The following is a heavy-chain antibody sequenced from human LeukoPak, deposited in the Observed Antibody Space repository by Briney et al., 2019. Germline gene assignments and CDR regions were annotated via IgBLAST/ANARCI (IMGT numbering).Heavy chain of an antibody. CDR1: GFTFDDYA. Sequence: GGSLRLSCAASGFTFDDYAMHWVRQAPGKGLEWVSGITWNGDSIGYADSVKGRFTISRDNAKNSLYLQMNSLRAEDTALYYCAKAGHYYYYGMAVWGQGTTVTVSS. CDR2: ITWNGDSI. J-gene: IGHJ6*02. CDR3: AKAGHYYYYGMAV. D-gene: IGHD6-19*01. V-gene: IGHV3-9*01.